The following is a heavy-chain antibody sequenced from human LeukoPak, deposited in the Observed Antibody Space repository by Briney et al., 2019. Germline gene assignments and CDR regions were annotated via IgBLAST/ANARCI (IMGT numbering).Heavy chain of an antibody. CDR1: GYSISSGYY. D-gene: IGHD3-10*01. Sequence: SETLSLTCTVSGYSISSGYYWGWIRQAPGKGLEWIGSIYHSGSTYYNSSLKSRVTISVDTSKNQFSLKLSSVTAADTAVYYCARDSGTTGEVKFDPWGQGTLVTVSS. CDR3: ARDSGTTGEVKFDP. V-gene: IGHV4-38-2*02. CDR2: IYHSGST. J-gene: IGHJ5*02.